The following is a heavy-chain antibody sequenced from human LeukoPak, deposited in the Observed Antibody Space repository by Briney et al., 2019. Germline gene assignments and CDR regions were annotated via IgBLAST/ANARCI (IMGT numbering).Heavy chain of an antibody. CDR3: AKEGDYDSSGYYY. Sequence: PGRSLRLSCAASGFTFSSYGMHWVRQAPGKGLGWVAVISYGGSNKYYADSVKGRFTISRDNSKNTLYLQMNSLRAEDTAVYYCAKEGDYDSSGYYYWGQGTLVTVSS. CDR1: GFTFSSYG. V-gene: IGHV3-30*18. D-gene: IGHD3-22*01. J-gene: IGHJ4*02. CDR2: ISYGGSNK.